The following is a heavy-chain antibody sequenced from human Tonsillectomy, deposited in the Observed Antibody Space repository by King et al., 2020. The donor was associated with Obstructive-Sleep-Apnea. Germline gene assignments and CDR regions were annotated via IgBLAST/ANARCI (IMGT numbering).Heavy chain of an antibody. J-gene: IGHJ5*02. CDR2: INEGGGEG. CDR1: GFTFSSYW. V-gene: IGHV3-7*03. CDR3: ARVGGPYGDYGVFRFDP. Sequence: VQLVESGGGVVQPGGSLRLSCAASGFTFSSYWMGWVRQAPGKGLEGVANINEGGGEGNYVDSVKGRFTISRDNAKNSLFLQMNSLRAEDTAVYYCARVGGPYGDYGVFRFDPWGQETLVTVSS. D-gene: IGHD4-17*01.